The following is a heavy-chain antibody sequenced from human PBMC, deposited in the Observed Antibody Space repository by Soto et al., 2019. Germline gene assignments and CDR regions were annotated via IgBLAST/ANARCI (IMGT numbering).Heavy chain of an antibody. J-gene: IGHJ1*01. CDR2: ISARGYGT. CDR3: AKSDSSGWFYYFKH. D-gene: IGHD6-19*01. Sequence: EVQLLASGGGLVQPGGSLRLSCAASGFTFSSDSMSLVRQAPGKGLEWVSGISARGYGTFYADSVKGRFTLSTDTSQNTLSLQMNSLRGEDTAVYYCAKSDSSGWFYYFKHWGKGTLVTVSS. CDR1: GFTFSSDS. V-gene: IGHV3-23*01.